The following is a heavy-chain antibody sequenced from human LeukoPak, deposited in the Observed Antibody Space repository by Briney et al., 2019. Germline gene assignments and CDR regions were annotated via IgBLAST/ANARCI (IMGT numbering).Heavy chain of an antibody. J-gene: IGHJ4*02. CDR1: GFTFSDYN. D-gene: IGHD6-19*01. CDR2: ISKSSSNK. Sequence: GGSLTLSCAASGFTFSDYNMRWIRQAPGKGLEWVASISKSSSNKYYADSVKGRFTISRDNAKNSLYLQMNSLRAEDMALYYCAKDKGSSGWYPYYFDYWGQGTLVTVSS. V-gene: IGHV3-11*05. CDR3: AKDKGSSGWYPYYFDY.